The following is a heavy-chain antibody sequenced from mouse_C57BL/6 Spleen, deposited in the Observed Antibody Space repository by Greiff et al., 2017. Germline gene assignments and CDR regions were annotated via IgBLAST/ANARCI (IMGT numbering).Heavy chain of an antibody. Sequence: VQLVESGPGLVKPSQSLSLTCSVTGYSITSGYYWNWIRQFPGNKLEWMGYISYDGSNNYNPSLKNRISITRDTSKNQFFLKLNSVTTEDTATYYCARGYGNRNWYFDVWGTGTTVTVSS. D-gene: IGHD2-1*01. V-gene: IGHV3-6*01. CDR3: ARGYGNRNWYFDV. CDR2: ISYDGSN. CDR1: GYSITSGYY. J-gene: IGHJ1*03.